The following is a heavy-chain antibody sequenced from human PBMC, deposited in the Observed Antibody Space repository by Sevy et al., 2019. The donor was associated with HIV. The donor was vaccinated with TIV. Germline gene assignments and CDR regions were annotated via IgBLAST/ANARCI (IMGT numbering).Heavy chain of an antibody. D-gene: IGHD3-22*01. J-gene: IGHJ4*02. V-gene: IGHV3-49*03. CDR2: IRSKDYGGAT. Sequence: GGSRRLSCTGSGFTFGDYAMSWFRQAPGMGLEWVGFIRSKDYGGATEYAASVKGRFTISRDDSKSIADLQMNSLKTEDTAVYYRTRGYYYDSSGYSDYWGQGTLVTVSS. CDR1: GFTFGDYA. CDR3: TRGYYYDSSGYSDY.